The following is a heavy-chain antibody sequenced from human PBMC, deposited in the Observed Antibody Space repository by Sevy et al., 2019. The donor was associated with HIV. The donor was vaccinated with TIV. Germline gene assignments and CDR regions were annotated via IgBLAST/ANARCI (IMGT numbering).Heavy chain of an antibody. Sequence: GGSLRLSCAVSGFTFSSYAMSWVRQSPGKGLEWVSAITGSGGSTYYADSVKGRFIISRDNSRTMLYLQMNSLRAEDMAVYYCAKVRDCTTNSRPPGVHWGQGTLVTVSS. V-gene: IGHV3-23*01. CDR2: ITGSGGST. CDR1: GFTFSSYA. J-gene: IGHJ4*02. CDR3: AKVRDCTTNSRPPGVH. D-gene: IGHD2-8*01.